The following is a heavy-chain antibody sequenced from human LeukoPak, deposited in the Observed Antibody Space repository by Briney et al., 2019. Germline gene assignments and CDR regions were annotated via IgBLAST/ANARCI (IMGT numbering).Heavy chain of an antibody. Sequence: QSGGALRFSSSGSGITFNKFWLDRVPPGPGKGLEGLASIHPGGSEKYYVDSVEGQFTVSRDNAKNSLYLQINSLRAEDTAVYYCARGRSSGRYGIFDYWGQGALVTVSS. CDR3: ARGRSSGRYGIFDY. J-gene: IGHJ4*02. CDR2: IHPGGSEK. D-gene: IGHD6-19*01. CDR1: GITFNKFW. V-gene: IGHV3-7*01.